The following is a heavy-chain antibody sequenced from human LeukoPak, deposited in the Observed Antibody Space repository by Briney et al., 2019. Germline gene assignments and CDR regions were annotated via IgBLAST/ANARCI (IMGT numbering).Heavy chain of an antibody. Sequence: SETLSLTCAVYGGSFSGYYWSWIRQPPGKGLEWIGEISHSGSTNYNPSLKSRVTISVDTSKNQFSLKLSSVTAADTAVYYCARVRGYYDSSGYLTGYYFDYWGQGTLVTVSS. CDR1: GGSFSGYY. CDR2: ISHSGST. CDR3: ARVRGYYDSSGYLTGYYFDY. J-gene: IGHJ4*02. D-gene: IGHD3-22*01. V-gene: IGHV4-34*01.